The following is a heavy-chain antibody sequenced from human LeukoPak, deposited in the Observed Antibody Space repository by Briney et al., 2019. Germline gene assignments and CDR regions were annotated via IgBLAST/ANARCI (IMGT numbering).Heavy chain of an antibody. CDR3: ARVGLWGYSNGWVIDY. D-gene: IGHD6-19*01. J-gene: IGHJ4*02. CDR1: GFTLSRYS. Sequence: PGGSLRLSCSASGFTLSRYSMHWVRQAPGKGLQYVSGTSIEGGSTYYTDSVKGRFTISRDDSKSIAYLQMNSLKTEDTAVYFCARVGLWGYSNGWVIDYWGQGTLVTVSS. CDR2: TSIEGGST. V-gene: IGHV3-64*04.